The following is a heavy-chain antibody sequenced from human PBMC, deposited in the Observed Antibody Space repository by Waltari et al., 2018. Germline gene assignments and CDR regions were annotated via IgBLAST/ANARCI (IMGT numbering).Heavy chain of an antibody. CDR1: GFIFNAFG. D-gene: IGHD3-10*01. V-gene: IGHV3-30*18. J-gene: IGHJ6*02. CDR3: AKDKRRVLPFFGMDV. Sequence: QVQMVESGGGVVEPGRARRLSCAAYGFIFNAFGLHGVRRAPGKGLEWVAVISYDGSNTYYADFVKGRFTISRDNAKNTVHLQMNDLRGEDTAVYYCAKDKRRVLPFFGMDVWGHGIPVIVSS. CDR2: ISYDGSNT.